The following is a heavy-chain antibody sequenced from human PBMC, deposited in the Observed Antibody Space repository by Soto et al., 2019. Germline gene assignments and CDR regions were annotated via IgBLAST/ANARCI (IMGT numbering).Heavy chain of an antibody. CDR3: ASSVTPRLDAVPL. CDR1: GGSINSGGYS. V-gene: IGHV4-31*03. CDR2: IQSSGSP. J-gene: IGHJ3*01. D-gene: IGHD3-10*01. Sequence: QVELQESGPGLVKPSQTLSLTCTVSGGSINSGGYSWGWIRQHPGKGLEWIAFIQSSGSPFYNPALNNRVSFSIDTSKNQFSLKVSSVTAADTAVYYCASSVTPRLDAVPLWGQGTKVTVSS.